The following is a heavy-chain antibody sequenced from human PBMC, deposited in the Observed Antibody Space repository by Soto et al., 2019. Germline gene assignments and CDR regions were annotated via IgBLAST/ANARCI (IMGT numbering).Heavy chain of an antibody. Sequence: VQLVESGGGVVQPGRSLRLSCAASGFTFSSYAMHWVRQAPGKGLEWVAVISYDGSNKYYADSVKGRFTISRDNSKNTLYLQMNSLRAEDTAVYYCARDKKQQLVYFDYWGQGTLVTVSS. V-gene: IGHV3-30-3*01. J-gene: IGHJ4*02. CDR3: ARDKKQQLVYFDY. D-gene: IGHD6-13*01. CDR2: ISYDGSNK. CDR1: GFTFSSYA.